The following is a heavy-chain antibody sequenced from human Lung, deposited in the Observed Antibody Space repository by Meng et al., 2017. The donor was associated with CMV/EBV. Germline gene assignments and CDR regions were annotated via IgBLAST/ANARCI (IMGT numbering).Heavy chain of an antibody. Sequence: ASVKVSXKASGYTFTSYGISWVRQAPGQGLEWMGWISAYNGNTNYAQKLQGRVTMTTDTSTSTAYMELRSLRSDDTAVYYCARNTYYYDSSGYYTGYWGQGTLVTVSS. CDR2: ISAYNGNT. D-gene: IGHD3-22*01. CDR3: ARNTYYYDSSGYYTGY. V-gene: IGHV1-18*01. CDR1: GYTFTSYG. J-gene: IGHJ4*02.